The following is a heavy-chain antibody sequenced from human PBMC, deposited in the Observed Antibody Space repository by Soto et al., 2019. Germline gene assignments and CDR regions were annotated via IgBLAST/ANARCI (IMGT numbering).Heavy chain of an antibody. CDR3: ASWLKGPDIGNYYYGMDV. D-gene: IGHD2-15*01. V-gene: IGHV1-69*12. CDR2: IMPIFRAP. CDR1: GGAFSDYA. Sequence: QVQLVQSGAEVKKPGSSVKVSCKASGGAFSDYAFSWVRQAPGQGLEWLGGIMPIFRAPDYAQKFQGRATITADEFTRTAYMEMNGLRSEDTAVYYCASWLKGPDIGNYYYGMDVWGQGTTVTVS. J-gene: IGHJ6*02.